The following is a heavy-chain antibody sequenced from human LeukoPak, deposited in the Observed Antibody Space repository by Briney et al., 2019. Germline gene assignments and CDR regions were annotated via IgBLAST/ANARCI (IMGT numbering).Heavy chain of an antibody. CDR3: TRDPRRLDY. J-gene: IGHJ4*02. V-gene: IGHV3-21*04. CDR1: GFTFSRNS. CDR2: ISTSSSYI. Sequence: GGSQRLSCAASGFTFSRNSMNWVRQAPGKGLEWVSSISTSSSYIYYADSVKGRFTISRDNAKKSLYLQMNSLRAEDTAVYYCTRDPRRLDYWGQGTLVTVSS.